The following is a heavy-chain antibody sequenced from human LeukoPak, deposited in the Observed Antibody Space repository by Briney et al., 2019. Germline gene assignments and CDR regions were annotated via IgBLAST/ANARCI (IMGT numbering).Heavy chain of an antibody. CDR1: GGSINGYY. CDR3: ARLTREDGVDV. J-gene: IGHJ6*02. CDR2: MFYNGNT. V-gene: IGHV4-59*01. Sequence: SETLSLTCNVSGGSINGYYWTWIRQPPGKGLEWIGYMFYNGNTNYNPSLKSRVTISVDTSKNQISLRLTSVTAADRGVYHCARLTREDGVDVWGQGTTVTVSS.